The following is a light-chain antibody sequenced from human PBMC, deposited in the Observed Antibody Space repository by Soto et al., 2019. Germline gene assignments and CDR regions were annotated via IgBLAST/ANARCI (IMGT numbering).Light chain of an antibody. CDR3: GSWDSSLSAYV. J-gene: IGLJ1*01. CDR1: SSNIGGNS. V-gene: IGLV1-51*01. CDR2: DDD. Sequence: QSVLTQPPSVSAAPGQKVTISCSGSSSNIGGNSVSWYQQLPGTAPKLLTYDDDKRPSGIPDRFSGSKSGTSATLGITGFQTGDEADYYCGSWDSSLSAYVFATGTKVTVL.